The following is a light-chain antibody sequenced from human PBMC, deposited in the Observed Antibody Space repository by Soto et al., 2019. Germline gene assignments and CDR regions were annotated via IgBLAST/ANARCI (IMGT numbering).Light chain of an antibody. CDR2: GAS. V-gene: IGKV3-15*01. CDR1: ESVSSN. CDR3: QQRSNWPPEIT. Sequence: EIVMTQSPATLSVSPGERATLSCRASESVSSNLAWYQQKPGQPPSLLFYGASTRATDIPARFSGAGSETEFTLTISSLQSEDFAVYYCQQRSNWPPEITFGQGTRLEI. J-gene: IGKJ5*01.